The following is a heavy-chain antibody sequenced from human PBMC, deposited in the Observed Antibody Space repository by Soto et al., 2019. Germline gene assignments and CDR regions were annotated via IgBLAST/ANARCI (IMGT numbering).Heavy chain of an antibody. CDR3: AKVYSSWLYDC. D-gene: IGHD6-13*01. J-gene: IGHJ4*02. V-gene: IGHV3-30*18. Sequence: GGSLRLSCAASGFTFSSYGMHWVRQAPGKGLEWVAVISYDGSNKYYADSVKGRFTISRDNSKNTLYLQMNSLRAEDTAVYYCAKVYSSWLYDCWGQGTLVTVSS. CDR2: ISYDGSNK. CDR1: GFTFSSYG.